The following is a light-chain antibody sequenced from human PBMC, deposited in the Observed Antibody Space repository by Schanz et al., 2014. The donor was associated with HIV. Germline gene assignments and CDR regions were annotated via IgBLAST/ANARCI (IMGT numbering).Light chain of an antibody. J-gene: IGLJ3*02. V-gene: IGLV2-8*01. Sequence: QSVLTQPPSASGSPGQSVTISCTGTSSDVGGYNYVSWYQQHPGKAPKLMIYEVSKRPSGVPDRFSGSKSGNTASLTVSGLQAEDEADYYCAAWDDSLSGPGVFGGGTKLTVL. CDR3: AAWDDSLSGPGV. CDR2: EVS. CDR1: SSDVGGYNY.